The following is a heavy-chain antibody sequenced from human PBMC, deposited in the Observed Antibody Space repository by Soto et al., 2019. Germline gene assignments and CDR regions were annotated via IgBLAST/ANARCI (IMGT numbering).Heavy chain of an antibody. CDR1: GGSISSYY. CDR3: ARVGFWSGYRQFDY. Sequence: KASETLSLTCTVSGGSISSYYWSWIRQPPGKGLEWIGYIYYSGSTNYNPSLKSRVTISVDTSKNQFSLKLSSVTAADTAVYYCARVGFWSGYRQFDYWGQGTLVTVSS. CDR2: IYYSGST. D-gene: IGHD3-3*01. V-gene: IGHV4-59*01. J-gene: IGHJ4*02.